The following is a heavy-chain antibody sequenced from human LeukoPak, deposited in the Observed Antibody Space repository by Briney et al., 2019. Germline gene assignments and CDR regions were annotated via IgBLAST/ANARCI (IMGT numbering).Heavy chain of an antibody. CDR1: GYTFTSYD. CDR3: AREVMGVYDFWSGYYPTTYYFDY. CDR2: MNPNSGNT. Sequence: ASVKVSCKASGYTFTSYDINWLRQATGQGLEWIGWMNPNSGNTGYAQKFQGRVTITRNTSISTAYMELSSLRSEDTAVYYCAREVMGVYDFWSGYYPTTYYFDYWGQGTLVTVSS. J-gene: IGHJ4*02. V-gene: IGHV1-8*03. D-gene: IGHD3-3*01.